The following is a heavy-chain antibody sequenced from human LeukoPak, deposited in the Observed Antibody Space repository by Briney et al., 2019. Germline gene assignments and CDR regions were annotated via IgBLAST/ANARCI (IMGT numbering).Heavy chain of an antibody. J-gene: IGHJ4*02. CDR3: ARDIGAAADY. Sequence: KASETLSLTCTVSGGSISSHYWSWIRQPPGKGLEWIGYIYYSGSTNYNPSLKSRATISVDTSKNQFSLKLSSVTDADTAVYYCARDIGAAADYWGQGTLVTVSS. CDR1: GGSISSHY. V-gene: IGHV4-59*11. D-gene: IGHD5-12*01. CDR2: IYYSGST.